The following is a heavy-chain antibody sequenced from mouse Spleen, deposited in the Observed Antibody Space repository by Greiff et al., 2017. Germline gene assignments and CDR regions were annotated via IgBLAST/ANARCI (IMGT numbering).Heavy chain of an antibody. J-gene: IGHJ2*01. CDR3: AREITGTLGY. V-gene: IGHV1-69*01. D-gene: IGHD4-1*01. CDR1: GYTFTSYW. CDR2: IDPSDSYT. Sequence: VQLQQPGAELVMPGASVKLSCKASGYTFTSYWMHWVKQRPGQGLEWIGEIDPSDSYTNYNQKFKGKATLTVDKSSSTAYMQLSSLTSEDSAVYYCAREITGTLGYWGQGTTLTVSS.